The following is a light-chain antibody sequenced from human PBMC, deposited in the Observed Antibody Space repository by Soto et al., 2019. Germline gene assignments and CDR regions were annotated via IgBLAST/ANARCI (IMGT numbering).Light chain of an antibody. CDR2: DVS. V-gene: IGLV2-14*01. Sequence: QSVLTQPASVSGSPGQSITISCTGTSSDVGGYNYVSWYQQHPGKAPKFMIYDVSNRPSGVSNRFSGSKSGNTASLTISGLQAKDEADYYCCSYTPSNTPQIVFGTGTKVTVL. J-gene: IGLJ1*01. CDR3: CSYTPSNTPQIV. CDR1: SSDVGGYNY.